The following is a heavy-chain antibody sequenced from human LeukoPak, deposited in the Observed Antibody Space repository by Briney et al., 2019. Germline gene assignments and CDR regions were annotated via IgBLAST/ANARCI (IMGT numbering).Heavy chain of an antibody. CDR3: ARWAYSSGWYGGYYYMDV. J-gene: IGHJ6*03. D-gene: IGHD6-19*01. CDR1: GYTFTSYV. Sequence: ASVKVSCKASGYTFTSYVLHWVRQAPGQRLEWMGWINVGNGNTKYSQEFQNRVTISRDTSASTAYMELSSLRSEDMAVYYCARWAYSSGWYGGYYYMDVWGKGTTVTISS. CDR2: INVGNGNT. V-gene: IGHV1-3*03.